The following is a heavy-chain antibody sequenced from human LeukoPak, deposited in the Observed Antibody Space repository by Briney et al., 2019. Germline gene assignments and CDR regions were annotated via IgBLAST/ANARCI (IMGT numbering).Heavy chain of an antibody. CDR1: GYTFTSYD. Sequence: GASVKVSCKASGYTFTSYDINWVRQATGQGLEWMGWINPNSGGTNYAQKFQGRVTMTRDTSISTAYMELSRLRSDDTAVYYCARGPLGKYYYDSSVDYWGQGTLVTVSS. V-gene: IGHV1-2*02. D-gene: IGHD3-22*01. J-gene: IGHJ4*02. CDR3: ARGPLGKYYYDSSVDY. CDR2: INPNSGGT.